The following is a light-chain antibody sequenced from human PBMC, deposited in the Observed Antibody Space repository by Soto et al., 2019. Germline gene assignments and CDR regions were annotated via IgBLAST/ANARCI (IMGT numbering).Light chain of an antibody. Sequence: EIVLTQSPGTLSLSPGERATLSCRASQSVSNSYLAWYQQKPGQAPRLLSYGASSRATGIPDWFSGSGSGTSFTLTISRLEPEDFAVYYGQQYGSSSYTFGQGTKLEIK. CDR1: QSVSNSY. CDR2: GAS. J-gene: IGKJ2*01. CDR3: QQYGSSSYT. V-gene: IGKV3-20*01.